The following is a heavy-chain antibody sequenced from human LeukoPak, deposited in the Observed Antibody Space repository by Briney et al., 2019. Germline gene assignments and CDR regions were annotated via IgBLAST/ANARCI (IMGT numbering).Heavy chain of an antibody. CDR2: ISGSGGST. Sequence: PGGSLRLSCAASGFTFSSYAMSWVRQPPGKGLEWFSAISGSGGSTYYANSVKGRFTISRDNSKNTLYLQMNSLRAEDTAVYYCAKDIRFTMPPVSPLINWGQGTLVTVSS. CDR3: AKDIRFTMPPVSPLIN. CDR1: GFTFSSYA. J-gene: IGHJ4*02. V-gene: IGHV3-23*01. D-gene: IGHD3-10*01.